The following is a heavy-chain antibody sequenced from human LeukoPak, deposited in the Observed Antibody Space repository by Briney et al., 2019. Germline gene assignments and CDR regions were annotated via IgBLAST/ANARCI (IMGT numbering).Heavy chain of an antibody. V-gene: IGHV4-34*01. Sequence: SETLSLTCAVYGGSFSGYYWSWIRQPPGKGLEWIGEINHSGSTNYNPSLKSRVTISVDTSKNQFSLKLSSVTAADTAVYYCARERYDSSGYPGYWGQGTLVTVSS. J-gene: IGHJ4*02. CDR3: ARERYDSSGYPGY. CDR1: GGSFSGYY. D-gene: IGHD3-22*01. CDR2: INHSGST.